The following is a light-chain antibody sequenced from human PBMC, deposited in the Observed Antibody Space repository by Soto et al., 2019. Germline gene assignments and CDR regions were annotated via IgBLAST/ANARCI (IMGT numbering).Light chain of an antibody. CDR2: DAS. CDR1: QTVSSY. V-gene: IGKV3-11*01. J-gene: IGKJ2*01. CDR3: QQRNNWPRYP. Sequence: EIVLTQSPVTLSLSPGERATLSCRASQTVSSYLAWYQQKPGQAPRLLIYDASNRATGIPARFSGSGSGTDFTLTISSLEPEDFAVYYCQQRNNWPRYPFGQGTKLELK.